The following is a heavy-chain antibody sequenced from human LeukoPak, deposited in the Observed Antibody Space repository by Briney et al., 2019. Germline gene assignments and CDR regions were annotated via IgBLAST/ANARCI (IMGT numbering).Heavy chain of an antibody. Sequence: GGSLRLSGAASGFTFSTYAMGWVRQAPGMGLEWVSGISGSGAGTYYADSVRGRFTISRDNSKNTLYLQMNSLRAEDTAVYYCSDLYSSNYWGQGTLVTVSS. CDR3: SDLYSSNY. V-gene: IGHV3-23*01. J-gene: IGHJ4*02. D-gene: IGHD6-13*01. CDR2: ISGSGAGT. CDR1: GFTFSTYA.